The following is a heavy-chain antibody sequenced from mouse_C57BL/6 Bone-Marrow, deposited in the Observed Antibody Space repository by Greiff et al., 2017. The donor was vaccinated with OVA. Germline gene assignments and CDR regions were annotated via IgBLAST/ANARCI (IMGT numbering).Heavy chain of an antibody. J-gene: IGHJ2*01. CDR1: GYTFTSYW. CDR2: IDPSDSYT. Sequence: QVQLKQPGAELVRPGTSVKLSCKASGYTFTSYWMHWVKQRPGQGLEWIGVIDPSDSYTNYNQKFKGKATLTVDTSSSTAYMQLSSLTSEDSAVYYCARSHDGSSYWGQGTTLTVSS. V-gene: IGHV1-59*01. CDR3: ARSHDGSSY. D-gene: IGHD1-1*01.